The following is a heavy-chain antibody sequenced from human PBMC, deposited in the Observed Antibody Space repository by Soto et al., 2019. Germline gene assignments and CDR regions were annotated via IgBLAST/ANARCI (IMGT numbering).Heavy chain of an antibody. CDR3: ASPPYCGGDCSQIYWYFDL. CDR1: GGTFSSYA. D-gene: IGHD2-21*02. J-gene: IGHJ2*01. V-gene: IGHV1-69*12. CDR2: IIPIFGTA. Sequence: QVQLVQSGAEVKKPGSSVKVSCKASGGTFSSYAISWVRQAPGQGLEWMGGIIPIFGTANYAQKFQGRVTITADESTSTAYMELSSLRSEDTAVYYCASPPYCGGDCSQIYWYFDLWGRGTLVTVSS.